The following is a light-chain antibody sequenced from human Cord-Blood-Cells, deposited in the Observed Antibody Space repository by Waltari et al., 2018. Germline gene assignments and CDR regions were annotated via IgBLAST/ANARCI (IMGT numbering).Light chain of an antibody. Sequence: QSALTQPASVSGSPGQSITISCTGTSSDVGSYNLVSWYQQHPGKAPKLMIYESSKRPSGVSNRFSCSKSGNTASLTSSGLQAEDEADYYCCSYAGSSTLVFGGGTKLTVL. CDR3: CSYAGSSTLV. V-gene: IGLV2-23*01. CDR1: SSDVGSYNL. J-gene: IGLJ3*02. CDR2: ESS.